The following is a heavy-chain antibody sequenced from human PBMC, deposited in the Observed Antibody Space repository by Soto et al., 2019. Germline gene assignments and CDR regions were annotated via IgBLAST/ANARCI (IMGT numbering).Heavy chain of an antibody. D-gene: IGHD6-13*01. V-gene: IGHV1-8*01. CDR1: VYTFTSYD. CDR3: ARERAAAGFDY. J-gene: IGHJ4*02. Sequence: QVQLVQSGAEVKKPGASVKVSCKASVYTFTSYDINWVRQATGQGLEWMGWMNPNSGNTGYAQEFQGRVTMTRNTSISTAYMDLSSLRSDDTAVYYCARERAAAGFDYWGQGTLVTVSS. CDR2: MNPNSGNT.